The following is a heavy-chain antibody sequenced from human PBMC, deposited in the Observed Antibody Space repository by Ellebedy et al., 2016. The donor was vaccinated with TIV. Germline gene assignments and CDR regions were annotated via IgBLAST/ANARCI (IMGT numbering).Heavy chain of an antibody. V-gene: IGHV3-48*02. CDR1: GFTFSSYN. CDR2: ISTSGHTK. CDR3: ARDPADY. J-gene: IGHJ4*02. Sequence: GESLKISCAASGFTFSSYNMNWVRQAPGKGLEWVSHISTSGHTKYYAESVKGRFTISSDNAKNSLYLQMNSLRDEDAAVYYCARDPADYWGQGTLVTVSS.